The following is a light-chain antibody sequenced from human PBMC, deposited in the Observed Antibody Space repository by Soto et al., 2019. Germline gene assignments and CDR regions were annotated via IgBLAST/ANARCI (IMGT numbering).Light chain of an antibody. Sequence: QSVLTQPASVSGSPGQSITISCTGTSSDVGAYNYVSWYQHHPGKAPKLMLYDVANRPSGVSNRFSGSKSGNTASLTISGLQVKDEADYYCNSIKTGTTYVSETGTKVTVL. J-gene: IGLJ1*01. V-gene: IGLV2-14*03. CDR2: DVA. CDR1: SSDVGAYNY. CDR3: NSIKTGTTYV.